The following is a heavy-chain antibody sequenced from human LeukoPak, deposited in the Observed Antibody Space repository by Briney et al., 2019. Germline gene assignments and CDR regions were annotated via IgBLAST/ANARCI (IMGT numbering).Heavy chain of an antibody. CDR3: ARAAITHFDY. V-gene: IGHV4-59*01. CDR1: GGSISSNY. J-gene: IGHJ4*02. Sequence: PSETLSLTCTVSGGSISSNYWSWIRQPPGKGLEWIGYIYYSGSTNYNPSLKSRVTISVDTSKNQFSPKLSSVTAADTAVYYCARAAITHFDYWGQGTLVTVSS. CDR2: IYYSGST. D-gene: IGHD5-18*01.